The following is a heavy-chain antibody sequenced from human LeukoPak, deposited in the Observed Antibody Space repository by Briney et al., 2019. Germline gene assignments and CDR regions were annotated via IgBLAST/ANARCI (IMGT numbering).Heavy chain of an antibody. CDR3: ARLWGDCGGDCYSHDF. J-gene: IGHJ4*02. V-gene: IGHV3-73*01. D-gene: IGHD2-21*02. Sequence: GGSLRLSCAASGFTFSGSDMHWVRQASGGGLEWVVRTRSKANSYATAYAASVKGRFTISRDDSKNTAYLQMNSLRTEDTAVYYCARLWGDCGGDCYSHDFWGQGTLVTVSS. CDR1: GFTFSGSD. CDR2: TRSKANSYAT.